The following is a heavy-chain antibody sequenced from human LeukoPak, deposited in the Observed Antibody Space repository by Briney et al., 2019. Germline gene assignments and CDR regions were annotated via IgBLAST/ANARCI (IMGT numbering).Heavy chain of an antibody. D-gene: IGHD2-15*01. J-gene: IGHJ6*02. CDR3: ARSRYCSGGSCYVGYGMDV. Sequence: SETLSLTCAVYGGSFSGYYWSWIRQLPGKGLEWIGEINHSGSTNYNPSLKSRVTISVDTSKNQFSLKLSSVTAADTAVYYCARSRYCSGGSCYVGYGMDVWGQGTTVTVSS. V-gene: IGHV4-34*01. CDR2: INHSGST. CDR1: GGSFSGYY.